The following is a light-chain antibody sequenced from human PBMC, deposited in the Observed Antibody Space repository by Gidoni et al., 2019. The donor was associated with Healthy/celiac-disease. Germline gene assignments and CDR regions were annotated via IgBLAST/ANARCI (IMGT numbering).Light chain of an antibody. CDR3: QQYNNWPPLT. CDR1: QSVSSN. Sequence: EIVMTQSPATLSVSPGERATRSCRASQSVSSNLAWYQQKPGQAPRLLIYGASPRATGIPARFSGSGSGTEFTLTISSLQSEDCAVYYCQQYNNWPPLTFGGGTKVEIK. CDR2: GAS. J-gene: IGKJ4*01. V-gene: IGKV3-15*01.